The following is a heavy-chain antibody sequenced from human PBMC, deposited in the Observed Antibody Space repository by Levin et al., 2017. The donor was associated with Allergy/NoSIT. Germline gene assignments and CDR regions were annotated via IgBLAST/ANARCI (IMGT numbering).Heavy chain of an antibody. CDR2: IYHSGST. J-gene: IGHJ1*01. CDR1: GGSISSSNW. D-gene: IGHD6-19*01. Sequence: PSETLSLTCAVSGGSISSSNWWSWVRQPPGKGLEWIGEIYHSGSTNYNPSLKSRVTISVDKSKNQFSLKLSSVTAADTAVYYCAREGLGSSGHAEYFQHWGQGTLVTVSS. CDR3: AREGLGSSGHAEYFQH. V-gene: IGHV4-4*02.